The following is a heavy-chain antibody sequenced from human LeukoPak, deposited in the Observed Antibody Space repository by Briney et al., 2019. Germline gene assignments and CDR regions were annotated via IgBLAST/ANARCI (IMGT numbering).Heavy chain of an antibody. CDR2: ISSSGSTI. V-gene: IGHV3-48*03. CDR3: ARDLNWDDYGDYDREAFDY. Sequence: PGGSLRLSCAVSGITFSSYEMKWVRQAPGKGLEWVSYISSSGSTIYYADSVKGRFTISRDNAKNSLYLQMNSLRAEDTAVYYCARDLNWDDYGDYDREAFDYWGQGTLVTVSS. J-gene: IGHJ4*02. D-gene: IGHD4-17*01. CDR1: GITFSSYE.